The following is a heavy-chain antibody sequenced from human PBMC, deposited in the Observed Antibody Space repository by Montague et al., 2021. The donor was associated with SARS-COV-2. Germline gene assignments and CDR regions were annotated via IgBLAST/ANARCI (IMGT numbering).Heavy chain of an antibody. J-gene: IGHJ4*02. V-gene: IGHV4-31*03. D-gene: IGHD3-3*01. CDR3: AKGGTIFGVVTFPFDY. Sequence: TLSLTCTVSGGSISSGGYYWSWIRQHPGKGLEWIGYIYYSGSTYYNPSLKSRVTISVDTSKNQFSLKLGSVTAAYTAVYYCAKGGTIFGVVTFPFDYWGQGTLVTVSS. CDR1: GGSISSGGYY. CDR2: IYYSGST.